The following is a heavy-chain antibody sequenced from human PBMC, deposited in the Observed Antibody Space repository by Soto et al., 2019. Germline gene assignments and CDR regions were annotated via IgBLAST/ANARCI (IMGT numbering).Heavy chain of an antibody. CDR1: GFTVSSNY. Sequence: GGSLRLSCAASGFTVSSNYMSWVRQAPGKGLEWVSVIYSGGSTYYADSVKGRFTISRDNSKNTLYLQMNSLRAEDTAVYYCALYYDILTGYSGPPDAFDIWGQGTMVT. CDR3: ALYYDILTGYSGPPDAFDI. CDR2: IYSGGST. V-gene: IGHV3-53*01. D-gene: IGHD3-9*01. J-gene: IGHJ3*02.